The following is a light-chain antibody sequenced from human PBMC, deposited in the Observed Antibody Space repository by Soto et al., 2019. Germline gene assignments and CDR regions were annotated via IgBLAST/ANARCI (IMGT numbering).Light chain of an antibody. J-gene: IGLJ1*01. V-gene: IGLV2-8*01. CDR3: SSYAATNNYV. Sequence: QSALTQPPSASGSPGQSVTISCTGTSSDVGGYNFVSWYQQHPGKAPQLIIYEVAKRPSGVPDRFSGSKSGNTASLTVSGLQTEDEADYYCSSYAATNNYVFGSGTK. CDR1: SSDVGGYNF. CDR2: EVA.